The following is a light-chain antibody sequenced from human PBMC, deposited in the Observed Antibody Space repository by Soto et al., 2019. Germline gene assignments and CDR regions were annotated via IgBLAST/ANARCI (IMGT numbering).Light chain of an antibody. CDR1: SSDVGSYNL. J-gene: IGLJ2*01. CDR2: EVS. V-gene: IGLV2-14*02. CDR3: SSYTSRSTPV. Sequence: QSALTQPASVSGSPGQSITISCTGTSSDVGSYNLVSWYQQHPGKAPKLMIYEVSNRPSGVSNRFSGSKSGNTASLTISELQAEDEADYYCSSYTSRSTPVFGGGTKRTVL.